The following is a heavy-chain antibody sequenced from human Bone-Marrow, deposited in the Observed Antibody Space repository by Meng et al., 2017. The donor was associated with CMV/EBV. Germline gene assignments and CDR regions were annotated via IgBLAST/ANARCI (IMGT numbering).Heavy chain of an antibody. CDR2: INPSGGST. Sequence: ASVKVSCKASGYTFTSYYMHWVRQAPGQGLEWMGIINPSGGSTSYAQKFQGRVTMTRDTSTSTVYMEPSTLRSEDTAVYYCASGRGIAAAGEPRMCVWGQGTTVTFSS. CDR1: GYTFTSYY. V-gene: IGHV1-46*01. CDR3: ASGRGIAAAGEPRMCV. J-gene: IGHJ6*02. D-gene: IGHD6-13*01.